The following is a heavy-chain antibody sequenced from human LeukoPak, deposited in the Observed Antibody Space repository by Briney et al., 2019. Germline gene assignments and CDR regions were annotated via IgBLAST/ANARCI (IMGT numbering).Heavy chain of an antibody. CDR3: ARDRGYGSGTPDY. CDR1: GFTVSSNY. CDR2: IYSGGGT. D-gene: IGHD3-10*01. V-gene: IGHV3-53*01. Sequence: GGSLRLSCAASGFTVSSNYMSWVRQAPGKGLEWVSVIYSGGGTYYADSVKGRFTISRDNSKNTLDLQMNSLRAEDTAVYYCARDRGYGSGTPDYWGQGTLVTVSS. J-gene: IGHJ4*02.